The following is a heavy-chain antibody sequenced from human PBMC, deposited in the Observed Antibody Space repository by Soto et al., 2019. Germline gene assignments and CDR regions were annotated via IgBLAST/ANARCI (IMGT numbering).Heavy chain of an antibody. V-gene: IGHV4-39*01. D-gene: IGHD1-26*01. CDR3: ARGIVGAARPFST. Sequence: SETLSLTCTVSGGSISSSSYYWGWIRQPPGTGLEWIGTIYYSGSTFYNPSLKSRVTISVDTSRNQFSLKLSSVTAADTAVYYCARGIVGAARPFSTWGQGTLVTVSS. J-gene: IGHJ5*02. CDR1: GGSISSSSYY. CDR2: IYYSGST.